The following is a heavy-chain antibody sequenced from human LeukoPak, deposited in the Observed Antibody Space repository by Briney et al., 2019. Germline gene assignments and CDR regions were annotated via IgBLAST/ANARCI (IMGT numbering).Heavy chain of an antibody. D-gene: IGHD3-3*01. CDR3: ARVLSGYYFFVDY. J-gene: IGHJ4*02. CDR2: INHSGST. V-gene: IGHV4-34*01. Sequence: SETLSHTCAVYGGSFSGYYWSWIRQPPGKGLEWIGEINHSGSTNYNPSLKSRVTISVDTSKNQFSLKLSSVTAADTAVYYCARVLSGYYFFVDYWGQGTLVTVSS. CDR1: GGSFSGYY.